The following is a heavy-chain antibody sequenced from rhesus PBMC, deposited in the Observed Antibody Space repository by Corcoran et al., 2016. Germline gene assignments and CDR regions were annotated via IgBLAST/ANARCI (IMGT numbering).Heavy chain of an antibody. J-gene: IGHJ1*01. D-gene: IGHD5-24*01. V-gene: IGHV4-160*01. Sequence: QVQLQESGPGLVKPSATLSLTCAVSGGSISSNYWSWIRQPPGKGLEWIGDIYGSSGSTYYNPSLKSRVTISTDTSKNQFSLKLSSVTAADTAVYYCARDARYSGYRYFEFWGQGALVTVSS. CDR3: ARDARYSGYRYFEF. CDR1: GGSISSNY. CDR2: IYGSSGST.